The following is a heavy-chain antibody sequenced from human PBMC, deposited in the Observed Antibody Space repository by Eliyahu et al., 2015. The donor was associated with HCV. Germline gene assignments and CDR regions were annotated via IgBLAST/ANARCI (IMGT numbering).Heavy chain of an antibody. V-gene: IGHV3-30*02. CDR1: GFTFGHYG. D-gene: IGHD3-16*01. CDR3: AKAEAMITFGGADY. CDR2: IRYDGSAK. J-gene: IGHJ4*02. Sequence: QVQLVESGGGVVQPGGSLRLSCXASGFTFGHYGMFWVRQAPGKGLEWVAFIRYDGSAKYHADSVKGRFTVSRDNSENMLYLQLNSLRPEDTAIYFCAKAEAMITFGGADYWGQGSLVTVSS.